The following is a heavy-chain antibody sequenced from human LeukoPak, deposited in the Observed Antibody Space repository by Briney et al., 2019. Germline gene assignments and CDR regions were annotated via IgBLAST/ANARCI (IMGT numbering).Heavy chain of an antibody. D-gene: IGHD3-22*01. V-gene: IGHV3-74*01. CDR2: IKSDGSTT. CDR1: GFTFSSYW. CDR3: AKGNYYDSSGDDAFDI. Sequence: PGGSLRLSCAASGFTFSSYWMHWVRQAPGKGLVWVSRIKSDGSTTTYADSVKGRFTISRDNAKNTLYLQMNSLRAEDTAVYYCAKGNYYDSSGDDAFDIWGQGTMVTVSS. J-gene: IGHJ3*02.